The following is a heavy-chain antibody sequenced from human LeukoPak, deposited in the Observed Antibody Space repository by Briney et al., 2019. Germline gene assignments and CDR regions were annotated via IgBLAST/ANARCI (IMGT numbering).Heavy chain of an antibody. CDR2: INPSGGSP. V-gene: IGHV1-46*01. CDR1: GYTFTSYY. CDR3: AREFVGGRSGELGY. J-gene: IGHJ4*02. D-gene: IGHD3-10*01. Sequence: ASVKVFCKASGYTFTSYYLHWVRQAPGQGLEWMGIINPSGGSPNYAQKFQGRVTMTRDTSTSTVYMELRSLRSADTALYYCAREFVGGRSGELGYWGQGTLVTVSS.